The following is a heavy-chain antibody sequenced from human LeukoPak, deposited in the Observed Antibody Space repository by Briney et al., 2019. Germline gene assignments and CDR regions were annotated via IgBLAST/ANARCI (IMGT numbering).Heavy chain of an antibody. CDR1: GYTFTNYG. Sequence: ASVKVSCKASGYTFTNYGISWVRQAPGQGLEWMGWISAYNGNTNYAQKLQGRVTMTTDTSTSTAYMELRSLRSDDTAVYYCASALKWGSVDDAFDIWGQGTMVTVSS. V-gene: IGHV1-18*01. CDR2: ISAYNGNT. D-gene: IGHD7-27*01. J-gene: IGHJ3*02. CDR3: ASALKWGSVDDAFDI.